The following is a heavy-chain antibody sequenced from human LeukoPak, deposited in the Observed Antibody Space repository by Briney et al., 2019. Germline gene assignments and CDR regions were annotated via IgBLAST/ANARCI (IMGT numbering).Heavy chain of an antibody. CDR1: TLTIGDYG. D-gene: IGHD6-13*01. J-gene: IGHJ4*02. Sequence: GGSLRLSCVASTLTIGDYGMSWVRQAPGKGLEWVSGIDWSGDATSYSDSVKGRFTISRDNAKNSLYLQMTSLRAEDAAVYYCARDLSASWYSLGYWGQGTLVTVSS. CDR3: ARDLSASWYSLGY. V-gene: IGHV3-20*04. CDR2: IDWSGDAT.